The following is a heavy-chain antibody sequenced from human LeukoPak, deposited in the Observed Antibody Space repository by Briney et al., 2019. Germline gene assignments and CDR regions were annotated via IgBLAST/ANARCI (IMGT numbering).Heavy chain of an antibody. CDR3: AKSRGYYYEKSGPADY. CDR1: GFTFSSYS. D-gene: IGHD3-22*01. J-gene: IGHJ4*02. CDR2: ISSSSSYI. Sequence: PGGSLRLSCATSGFTFSSYSMNWVRQAPGKGLEWVSSISSSSSYIYYTDSVKGRFTISRDNSKNTLYLQMNSLSAEDTAVYYCAKSRGYYYEKSGPADYWGQGTLVTVSS. V-gene: IGHV3-21*01.